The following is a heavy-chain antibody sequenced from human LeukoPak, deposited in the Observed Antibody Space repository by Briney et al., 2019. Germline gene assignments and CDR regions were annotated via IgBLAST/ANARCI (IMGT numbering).Heavy chain of an antibody. D-gene: IGHD1-26*01. CDR3: ARGQEELVNFDY. CDR2: IYRSGRT. CDR1: GDSISSGSYY. J-gene: IGHJ4*02. Sequence: SQTLSLTCTVSGDSISSGSYYWSWIRQPAGKGLEWIGRIYRSGRTNYNPSLKSRVTISVDTSKNQFSLKLSSVTAADTAVYYCARGQEELVNFDYWGQGTLVTVSS. V-gene: IGHV4-61*02.